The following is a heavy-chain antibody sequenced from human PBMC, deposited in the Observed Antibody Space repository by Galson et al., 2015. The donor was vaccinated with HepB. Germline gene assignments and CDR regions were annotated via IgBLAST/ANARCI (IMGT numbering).Heavy chain of an antibody. V-gene: IGHV3-48*02. CDR1: GFTFSSYS. J-gene: IGHJ6*02. D-gene: IGHD6-13*01. CDR3: ARASGSSWYPAIYYYYYGMDV. Sequence: SLRLSCAASGFTFSSYSMNWVRQAPGKGLEWVSYISSSSSTIYYADSVKGRFTISRDNAKNSLYLQMNSLRDEDTAVYYCARASGSSWYPAIYYYYYGMDVWGQGTTVTVSS. CDR2: ISSSSSTI.